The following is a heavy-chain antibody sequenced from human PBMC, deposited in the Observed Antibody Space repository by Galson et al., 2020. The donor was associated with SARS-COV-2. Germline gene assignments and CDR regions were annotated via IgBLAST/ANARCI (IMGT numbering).Heavy chain of an antibody. V-gene: IGHV3-7*01. CDR1: GFPFSSYW. CDR3: ARGERGRTEEGS. J-gene: IGHJ5*02. Sequence: GESPKISCAASGFPFSSYWMRWVRQAPGKGLAWVAHIHRDGSDNYYVDSVKGRFTISRDNAKNSLFLQMNSLRGDDTALYYCARGERGRTEEGSWGQGTLVTVSS. CDR2: IHRDGSDN. D-gene: IGHD3-10*01.